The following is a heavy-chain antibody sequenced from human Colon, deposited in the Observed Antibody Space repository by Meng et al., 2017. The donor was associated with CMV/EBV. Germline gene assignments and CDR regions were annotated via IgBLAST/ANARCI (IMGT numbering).Heavy chain of an antibody. J-gene: IGHJ4*02. CDR3: ARGWVRDRSSLHFDY. CDR1: GGAVTNYY. D-gene: IGHD6-6*01. V-gene: IGHV4-34*01. CDR2: INHSGTT. Sequence: QVDLQQWGEGLLRPSETLSLTCALYGGAVTNYYWSWIRQPPGKGLEWIAEINHSGTTYYNPSLKSRVTLSLDSSTNQFSLKLSSVTAADAAIYYCARGWVRDRSSLHFDYWGQGTLVTVSS.